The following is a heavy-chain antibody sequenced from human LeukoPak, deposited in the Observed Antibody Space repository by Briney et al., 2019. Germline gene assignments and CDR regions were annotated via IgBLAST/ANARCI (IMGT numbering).Heavy chain of an antibody. V-gene: IGHV3-30-3*01. CDR1: GFTFSSYW. D-gene: IGHD3-3*01. J-gene: IGHJ4*02. CDR2: ISYDGSNK. CDR3: ARPDTNYDFWSGYYPY. Sequence: QPGGSLRLSCGASGFTFSSYWMHWVRQAPGKGLEWVAVISYDGSNKYYADSVKGRFTISRDNSKNTLYLQMNSLRAEDTAVYYCARPDTNYDFWSGYYPYWGQGTLVTVSS.